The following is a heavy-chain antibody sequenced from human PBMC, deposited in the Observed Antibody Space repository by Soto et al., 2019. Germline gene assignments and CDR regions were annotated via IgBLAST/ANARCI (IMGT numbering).Heavy chain of an antibody. Sequence: SVKVSCKASGYTFTSSGIIWVRQAHGQGLEWIGWISAYKDNTNYAQKIQGRVTMNTDTSTSTAFMELRSLRSDDTAVYYCARPFYGYSYGVDPYYGMDVWGQWTTVTVSS. CDR3: ARPFYGYSYGVDPYYGMDV. V-gene: IGHV1-18*01. D-gene: IGHD5-18*01. CDR2: ISAYKDNT. J-gene: IGHJ6*02. CDR1: GYTFTSSG.